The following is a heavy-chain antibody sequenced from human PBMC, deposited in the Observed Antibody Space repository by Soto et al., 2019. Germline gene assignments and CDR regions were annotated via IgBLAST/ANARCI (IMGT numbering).Heavy chain of an antibody. Sequence: QVQLVESGGGVVQPGRSLRLSCAASGFTFRSYGMHWVRQAPGKGLEWVAVLSYDGSNAYYADSVKGRFTISRDSSENTLYLQMNSLRAEDTAMYYCAKDHLQQLVRGWFDPWGQGTLVTVSS. J-gene: IGHJ5*02. CDR2: LSYDGSNA. CDR1: GFTFRSYG. V-gene: IGHV3-30*18. D-gene: IGHD6-13*01. CDR3: AKDHLQQLVRGWFDP.